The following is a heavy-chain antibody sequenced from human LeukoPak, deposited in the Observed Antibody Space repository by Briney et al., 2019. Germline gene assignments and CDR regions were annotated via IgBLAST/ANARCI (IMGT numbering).Heavy chain of an antibody. J-gene: IGHJ5*01. V-gene: IGHV3-23*01. D-gene: IGHD3-22*01. Sequence: GGSLTLSCQASGLTFYMYAMSWVRQAPGKGLEWVASMCGTAGCTFYPDSVKGRFTISRDNSKNVLYLRMNSLTAEDTAIYYCAKDRPNFHENSGHYYRRDGDSWGQGTLVTVSS. CDR2: MCGTAGCT. CDR1: GLTFYMYA. CDR3: AKDRPNFHENSGHYYRRDGDS.